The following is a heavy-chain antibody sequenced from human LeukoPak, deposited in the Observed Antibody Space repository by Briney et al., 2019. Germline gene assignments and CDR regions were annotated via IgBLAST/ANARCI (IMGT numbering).Heavy chain of an antibody. Sequence: SQTLSLTCTVSGGSISSGSYYWSWIRQPAGRGLEWIGRIYTSGSTNYNPSLKSRVTISVDTSKNQFSLKLSSVTAADTAVYYCARHYKSSHYYMDVWGKGTTVTVSS. D-gene: IGHD1-1*01. CDR3: ARHYKSSHYYMDV. J-gene: IGHJ6*03. V-gene: IGHV4-61*02. CDR1: GGSISSGSYY. CDR2: IYTSGST.